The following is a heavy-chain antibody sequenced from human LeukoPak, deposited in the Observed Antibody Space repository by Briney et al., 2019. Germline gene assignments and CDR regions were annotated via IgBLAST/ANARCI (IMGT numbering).Heavy chain of an antibody. CDR2: IYSGGST. V-gene: IGHV3-53*05. CDR3: ARDNSVGDSAWWFDP. CDR1: GGSISSYY. Sequence: ETLSLTCTVSGGSISSYYWSWIRQPPGKGLEWVSLIYSGGSTYYADSVKGRFTISRDNSKNTLYLQMNSLRSEDTAVYYCARDNSVGDSAWWFDPWGQGTLVTVSS. D-gene: IGHD5-12*01. J-gene: IGHJ5*02.